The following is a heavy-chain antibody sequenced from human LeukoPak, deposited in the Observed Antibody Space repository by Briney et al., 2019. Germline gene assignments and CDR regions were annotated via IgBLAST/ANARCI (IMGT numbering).Heavy chain of an antibody. CDR2: IYYSGST. J-gene: IGHJ5*02. CDR3: ARDENGYYH. Sequence: SETLSLTCTVSGGSISSYYWSCIRQPPGKGLEWIGYIYYSGSTNYNPSLKSRVTISVDTSKNQFSLKLSSVTAADTAVYYCARDENGYYHWGQGTLVTVSS. D-gene: IGHD3-22*01. V-gene: IGHV4-59*01. CDR1: GGSISSYY.